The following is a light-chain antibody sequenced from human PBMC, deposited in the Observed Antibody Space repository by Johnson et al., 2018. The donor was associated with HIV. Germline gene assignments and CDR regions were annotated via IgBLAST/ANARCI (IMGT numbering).Light chain of an antibody. CDR1: SSNIGNNY. V-gene: IGLV1-51*01. Sequence: QSVLTQPPSVSAAPGQKVTISCSGSSSNIGNNYVSWYQQLPGTAPKLLIYDNNKRPSGIPDRFSGSKSGTSATLGITGLQTGDEADYYCGTWDISLSGVFGTGTKDTCL. J-gene: IGLJ1*01. CDR2: DNN. CDR3: GTWDISLSGV.